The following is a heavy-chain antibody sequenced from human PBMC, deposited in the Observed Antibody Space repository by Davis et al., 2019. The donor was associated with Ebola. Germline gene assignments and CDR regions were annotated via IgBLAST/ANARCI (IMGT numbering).Heavy chain of an antibody. CDR2: ISYDGSNK. V-gene: IGHV3-30*03. J-gene: IGHJ4*02. Sequence: GGSLRLSCAASGFTFSSYGMHWVRQAPGKGLEWVAVISYDGSNKYYADSVKGRFTISRDNSKNTLYLQMNSLRAEDTAVYYCARELGDWNFVDYWGQGTLVTVSS. CDR1: GFTFSSYG. CDR3: ARELGDWNFVDY. D-gene: IGHD1-7*01.